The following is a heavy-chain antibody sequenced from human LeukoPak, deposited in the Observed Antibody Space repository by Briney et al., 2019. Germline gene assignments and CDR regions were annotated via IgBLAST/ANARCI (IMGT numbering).Heavy chain of an antibody. V-gene: IGHV3-33*01. CDR3: ARDRRGGYDWSFDY. D-gene: IGHD5-12*01. CDR2: VWYDGRHK. CDR1: GFTFTSYG. Sequence: GESLRLSCAASGFTFTSYGMHWVRQAPGKGLEWVAVVWYDGRHKYYADSVKGRFTISRDNSKNTLYLQMDSLRAEDTAVYYCARDRRGGYDWSFDYWGQGTLVTV. J-gene: IGHJ4*02.